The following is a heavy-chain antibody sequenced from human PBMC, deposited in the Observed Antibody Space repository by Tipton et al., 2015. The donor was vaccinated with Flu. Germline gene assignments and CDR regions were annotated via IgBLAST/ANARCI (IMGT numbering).Heavy chain of an antibody. CDR2: INHSGST. Sequence: TLSLTCAVYGGSFSGYYWSWIRQPPGKGLEWIGEINHSGSTNYNPSLKSRITISVDTSKNQFSLKLSSVTAADTAVYYCARGKYNWNDFVPPRGYYYGMDVWGQGATVTVSS. J-gene: IGHJ6*02. CDR3: ARGKYNWNDFVPPRGYYYGMDV. D-gene: IGHD1-1*01. CDR1: GGSFSGYY. V-gene: IGHV4-34*01.